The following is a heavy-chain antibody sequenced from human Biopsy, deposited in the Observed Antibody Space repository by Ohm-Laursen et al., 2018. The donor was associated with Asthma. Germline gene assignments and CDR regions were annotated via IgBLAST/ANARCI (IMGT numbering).Heavy chain of an antibody. D-gene: IGHD6-19*01. J-gene: IGHJ4*02. CDR3: ARGDSSGWSHYYFDY. CDR1: GFTVSRDH. V-gene: IGHV3-53*01. CDR2: IYSGETS. Sequence: SLRLSCAASGFTVSRDHMFWVRQAPGKGLEWVSVIYSGETSHTADSVRGRFTIPRDFSKNTLHLQMHSLRVEDTAVYYCARGDSSGWSHYYFDYWGQGTLVTVSS.